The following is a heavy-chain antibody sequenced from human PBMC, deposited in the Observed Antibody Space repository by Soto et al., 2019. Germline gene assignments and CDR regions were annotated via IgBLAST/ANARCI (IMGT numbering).Heavy chain of an antibody. CDR3: ARGNWNYNYYYGMDV. CDR2: ISAYNGNT. Sequence: QVQLVQSGAEVKKPGSSVKVSCKASGGTFSSYAISWVRQAPGQGLEWMGWISAYNGNTNYAQKLQGRVTMTTDTSTSTAYMELRSLRSDDTAVYYCARGNWNYNYYYGMDVWGQGTTVTVSS. J-gene: IGHJ6*02. V-gene: IGHV1-18*01. CDR1: GGTFSSYA. D-gene: IGHD1-20*01.